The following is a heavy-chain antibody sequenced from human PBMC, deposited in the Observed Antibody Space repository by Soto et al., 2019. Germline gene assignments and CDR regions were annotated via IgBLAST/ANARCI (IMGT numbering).Heavy chain of an antibody. CDR2: MNPGSGDT. V-gene: IGHV1-8*02. CDR1: GCTFTNND. CDR3: ARMESFGSLNWFDP. D-gene: IGHD5-18*01. J-gene: IGHJ5*02. Sequence: ASVKVSCKASGCTFTNNDVSWVRQATGQGLEWMGWMNPGSGDTGYAQKFQGRVTMTRDISIATAYMELNSLTSEDTAIYYCARMESFGSLNWFDPWGQGTPVTV.